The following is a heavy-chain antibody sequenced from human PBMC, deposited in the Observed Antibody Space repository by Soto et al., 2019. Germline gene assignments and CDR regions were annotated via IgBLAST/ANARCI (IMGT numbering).Heavy chain of an antibody. CDR2: ISGSGGST. CDR1: GFTFSSYA. Sequence: PGGSLRLSCAASGFTFSSYAMSWVRQAPGKGLEWVSAISGSGGSTYYADSVKGRFTISRDNSKYTLYLQMNSLRAEDTAVYYCAKDRVPITIFGVVIIPPDGFDYWGQGTLVTVSS. V-gene: IGHV3-23*01. CDR3: AKDRVPITIFGVVIIPPDGFDY. J-gene: IGHJ4*02. D-gene: IGHD3-3*01.